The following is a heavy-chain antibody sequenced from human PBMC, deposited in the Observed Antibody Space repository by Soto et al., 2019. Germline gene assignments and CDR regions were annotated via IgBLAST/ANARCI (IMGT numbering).Heavy chain of an antibody. V-gene: IGHV5-10-1*01. J-gene: IGHJ6*02. CDR1: GYSFTSYW. CDR3: ARYSSSHYYYYYGMDV. CDR2: IDPSDSYT. Sequence: PXEFMKISFKGSGYSFTSYWISWVRQIPGKGLEWMGRIDPSDSYTNYSPSFQGHVTISADKSISTAYLQWSSLKASDAAMYYCARYSSSHYYYYYGMDVWGQGTTVTVSS. D-gene: IGHD6-6*01.